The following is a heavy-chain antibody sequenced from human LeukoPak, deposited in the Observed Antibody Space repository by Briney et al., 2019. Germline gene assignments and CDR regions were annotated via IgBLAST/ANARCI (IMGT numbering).Heavy chain of an antibody. CDR3: ARDLAYYYDRNYD. D-gene: IGHD3-22*01. V-gene: IGHV3-21*01. Sequence: GGSLILSCAASGFTFSIYSMNWVRQAPGKGLEWVSSIDSSSYNIYYADSVKGRFTISRDNAQSSVFLQMNSLRAEDTAVYYCARDLAYYYDRNYDWGQGTLVTVSS. J-gene: IGHJ4*02. CDR2: IDSSSYNI. CDR1: GFTFSIYS.